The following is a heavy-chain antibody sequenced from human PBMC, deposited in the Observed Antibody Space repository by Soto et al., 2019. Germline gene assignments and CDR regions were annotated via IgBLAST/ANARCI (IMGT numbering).Heavy chain of an antibody. J-gene: IGHJ5*02. Sequence: EVQLVESGGGLVKPGGSPRLSCAASGFTFSSYSMNWVRQAPGKGLEWVSSISSSSSYIYYADSVKGRFTISRDNAKNSPYRQMNSRRVEDTAVYDCARDRGSSSGPIGDSDWFDPWGQGTLVTVSS. CDR1: GFTFSSYS. CDR3: ARDRGSSSGPIGDSDWFDP. CDR2: ISSSSSYI. D-gene: IGHD6-13*01. V-gene: IGHV3-21*01.